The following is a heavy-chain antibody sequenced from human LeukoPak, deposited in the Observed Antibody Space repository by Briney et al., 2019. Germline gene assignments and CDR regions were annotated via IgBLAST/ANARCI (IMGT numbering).Heavy chain of an antibody. CDR1: GFTFSSHD. D-gene: IGHD1/OR15-1a*01. J-gene: IGHJ5*02. CDR3: VKGGTYRSNWFDP. CDR2: ISYDGSNK. Sequence: PGRSLRLSCAASGFTFSSHDMHWVRQAPGKGLEWVAVISYDGSNKYYADSVKGRFTISRDKSKNTLYVQMNSLRDGDTAVYYCVKGGTYRSNWFDPWGHGTLVTVSS. V-gene: IGHV3-30*18.